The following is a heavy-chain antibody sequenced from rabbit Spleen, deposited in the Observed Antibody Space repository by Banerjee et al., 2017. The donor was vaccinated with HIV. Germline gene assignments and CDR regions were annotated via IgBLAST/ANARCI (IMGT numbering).Heavy chain of an antibody. CDR3: ARDLDGIIGWNFGL. D-gene: IGHD1-1*01. CDR2: IGAGSSGST. V-gene: IGHV1S45*01. J-gene: IGHJ4*01. Sequence: QEQLEESGGDLVKPEGSLTLTCTASGFSFIYSYWICWVRQAPGKGLEWIACIGAGSSGSTYSATWAKGRFTISRASSTTVTLQMTSLTAADTATYFCARDLDGIIGWNFGLWGPGTLVTVS. CDR1: GFSFIYSYW.